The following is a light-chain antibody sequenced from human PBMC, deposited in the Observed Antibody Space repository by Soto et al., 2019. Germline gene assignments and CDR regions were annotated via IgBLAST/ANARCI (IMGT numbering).Light chain of an antibody. J-gene: IGKJ1*01. CDR3: QQYGISPRT. CDR2: GVS. V-gene: IGKV3-20*01. CDR1: QSVTSSY. Sequence: DIVLTQSPGTLVLSPWKTATLSCRASQSVTSSYLAWYQQKPGQAHRLLIYGVSSRATGIPDRFSGSGSGTDFTLTISRLEPEDFAVYYCQQYGISPRTVGQGTKVDIK.